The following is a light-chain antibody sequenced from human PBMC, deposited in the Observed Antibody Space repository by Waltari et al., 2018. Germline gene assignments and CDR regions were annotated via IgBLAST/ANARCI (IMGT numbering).Light chain of an antibody. CDR3: SSYTSSSTPVV. CDR1: SRDVGGYNS. Sequence: QSALTQPASVSGSPGQSITISCTGTSRDVGGYNSVSWYQQHPGKAPKVMIYEVSTRPSGVSNRFSGSESGNTASLTISGLQAEDEADYYCSSYTSSSTPVVFGGGTKLTVL. J-gene: IGLJ2*01. CDR2: EVS. V-gene: IGLV2-14*01.